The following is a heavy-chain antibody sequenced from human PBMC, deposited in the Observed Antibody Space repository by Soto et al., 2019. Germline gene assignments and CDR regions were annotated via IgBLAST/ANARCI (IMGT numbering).Heavy chain of an antibody. J-gene: IGHJ4*02. CDR3: AKDNSGTYYWLDY. D-gene: IGHD1-26*01. CDR2: ISYDGSNK. CDR1: GFTFSTYG. Sequence: QVLLVESGGGVVQPGRSLRLSCAASGFTFSTYGMHWVRQAPGKGLEWVAVISYDGSNKYYADSVKGRFTISRENSKNTLYLQMNSLRAEDTAVYYCAKDNSGTYYWLDYWGQGTLVTVSS. V-gene: IGHV3-30*18.